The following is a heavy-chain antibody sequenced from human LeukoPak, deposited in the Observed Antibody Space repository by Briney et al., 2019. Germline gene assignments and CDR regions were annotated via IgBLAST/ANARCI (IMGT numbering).Heavy chain of an antibody. V-gene: IGHV4-39*07. CDR2: IYYSGST. CDR3: ARFYSSGWYPPTRRGFDY. CDR1: GGSISSSGYY. Sequence: PSETLSLTCTVSGGSISSSGYYWGWIRQPPGKGLEWIGSIYYSGSTYYNPSLKSRVTISVDTSKNQFSLKLSSVTAADTAVYYCARFYSSGWYPPTRRGFDYWGQGTLVTVSS. J-gene: IGHJ4*02. D-gene: IGHD6-19*01.